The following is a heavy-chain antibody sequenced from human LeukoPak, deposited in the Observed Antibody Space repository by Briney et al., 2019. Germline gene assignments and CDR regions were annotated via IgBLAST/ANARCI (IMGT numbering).Heavy chain of an antibody. CDR1: GGSISNYY. CDR3: ARDGAFDI. V-gene: IGHV4-59*01. Sequence: PSETLSLTCTVSGGSISNYYWSWIRQPPGKGLEWIGYIYSTGTTNYNPSLKSRVTISLDTSKNQFSLKLISVTAADTALYYCARDGAFDIWGRGTMVSVSS. J-gene: IGHJ3*02. CDR2: IYSTGTT.